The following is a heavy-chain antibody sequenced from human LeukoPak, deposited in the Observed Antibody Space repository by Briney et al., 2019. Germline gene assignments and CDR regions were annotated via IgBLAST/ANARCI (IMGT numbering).Heavy chain of an antibody. CDR2: IKQGGSEK. CDR3: AREGRKSRGLDIVRKKETGYYYYMDV. J-gene: IGHJ6*03. V-gene: IGHV3-7*01. CDR1: GFTVSSYW. Sequence: GGSLRLSCAAAGFTVSSYWMSWVRQAPGKGLEWLANIKQGGSEKYYVDSVKGRFTISRDNAKNSLYLKMTSLRAEDTAVYYCAREGRKSRGLDIVRKKETGYYYYMDVWGKGTTVTVSS. D-gene: IGHD2-15*01.